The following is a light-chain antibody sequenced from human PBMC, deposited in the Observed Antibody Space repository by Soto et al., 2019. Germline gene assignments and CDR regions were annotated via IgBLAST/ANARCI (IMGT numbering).Light chain of an antibody. V-gene: IGKV3-20*01. CDR3: QQYGNSPYT. CDR2: GAS. J-gene: IGKJ2*01. Sequence: EIVLTQSPGTLSLSPGERATLSCRVSQSVSSSYLAWYQQKPGQAPRLLIYGASSRATGIPDRFSGSGSGTDFTLTISRLEPEDFAVFYCQQYGNSPYTFGQGTNLEIK. CDR1: QSVSSSY.